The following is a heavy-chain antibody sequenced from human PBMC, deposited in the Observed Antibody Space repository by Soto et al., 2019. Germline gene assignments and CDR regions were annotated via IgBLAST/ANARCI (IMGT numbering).Heavy chain of an antibody. J-gene: IGHJ4*02. CDR3: ARLTDLYIHFDY. V-gene: IGHV2-5*02. Sequence: SGPTLVNPTRTLTLTCTFSGLSISTNEVGVGWIRQPPGKALEWLGIIYWDDDRRYNPLLASRLTITKDSAKNQVFLAMTNMDAVDTATYYCARLTDLYIHFDYWGQGAQVTVSS. D-gene: IGHD3-16*01. CDR1: GLSISTNEVG. CDR2: IYWDDDR.